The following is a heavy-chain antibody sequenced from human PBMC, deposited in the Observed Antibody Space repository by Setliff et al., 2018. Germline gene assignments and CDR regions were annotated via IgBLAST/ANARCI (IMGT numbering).Heavy chain of an antibody. V-gene: IGHV4-39*01. CDR1: GGSISSSSYY. CDR2: IYYSGST. D-gene: IGHD2-8*01. J-gene: IGHJ4*02. Sequence: SETLSLTCTVSGGSISSSSYYWGWIRQPPGKGLEWIGSIYYSGSTYYNPSLKSRVTISVDTSKNQFSLKLSSVTAADTAVYYCARHRILYYSFDYWGQGTLVTVSS. CDR3: ARHRILYYSFDY.